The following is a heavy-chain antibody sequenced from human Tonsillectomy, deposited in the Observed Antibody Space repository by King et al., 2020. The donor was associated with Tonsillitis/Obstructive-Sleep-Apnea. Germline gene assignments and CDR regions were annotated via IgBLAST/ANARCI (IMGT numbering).Heavy chain of an antibody. Sequence: VQLQQWGAGLLKPSETLSLTCAVYGGSFSGYYWSWIRQPPGKGLEWIGEINHSGSTNYNPSLKSRVTISVDTSKNQFSLKLSSVTAADTAVYYCAREEVLYDFWSGYPGWFDPWGQGTLVTVSS. J-gene: IGHJ5*02. CDR3: AREEVLYDFWSGYPGWFDP. CDR1: GGSFSGYY. CDR2: INHSGST. D-gene: IGHD3-3*01. V-gene: IGHV4-34*01.